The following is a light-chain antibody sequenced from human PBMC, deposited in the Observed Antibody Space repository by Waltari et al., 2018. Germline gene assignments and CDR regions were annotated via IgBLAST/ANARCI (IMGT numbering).Light chain of an antibody. Sequence: DIQMTQSPSSLSASVGDRVTITCRASQSVRNFLNWYQQKPGKAPKPLIYATSNLETGVPSRFSGSGSGTDFSLSISSLQPEDFAIYFCQQGYMTPRTFGQGTKVEIK. J-gene: IGKJ1*01. CDR2: ATS. V-gene: IGKV1-39*01. CDR1: QSVRNF. CDR3: QQGYMTPRT.